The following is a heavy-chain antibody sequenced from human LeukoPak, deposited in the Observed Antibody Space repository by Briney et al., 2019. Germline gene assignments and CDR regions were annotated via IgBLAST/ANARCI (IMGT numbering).Heavy chain of an antibody. D-gene: IGHD3-22*01. Sequence: PGGSLRHSCAASGFTFSSYTMSWVRQAQGLEWVSSISGKGGNTYYADSVKGRFTISRDNSKNTLYLQMNSLRAEDTAVYYCAKVGYYDSSGYVRRPFDYWGQGTLVTVSS. J-gene: IGHJ4*02. CDR1: GFTFSSYT. CDR2: ISGKGGNT. V-gene: IGHV3-23*01. CDR3: AKVGYYDSSGYVRRPFDY.